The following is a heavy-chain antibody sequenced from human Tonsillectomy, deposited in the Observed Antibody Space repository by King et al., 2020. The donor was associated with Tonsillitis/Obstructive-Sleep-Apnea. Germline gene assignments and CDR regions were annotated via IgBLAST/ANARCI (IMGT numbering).Heavy chain of an antibody. V-gene: IGHV3-30*18. D-gene: IGHD3-10*01. CDR1: GGNGRREG. CDR2: REEEGRNK. J-gene: IGHJ4*02. CDR3: AKDLASILPEGIDY. Sequence: GEEGGGGGKKGRERRREGEEEGGNGRREGRHGGSKEKGKGMEGGGGREEEGRNKDYADSVKGRFTISRDNSKNTLYLQMNSLRAEDTAVYYCAKDLASILPEGIDYWGQGTLVTVSS.